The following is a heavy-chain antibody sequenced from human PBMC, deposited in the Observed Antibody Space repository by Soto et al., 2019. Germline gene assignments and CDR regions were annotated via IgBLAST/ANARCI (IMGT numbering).Heavy chain of an antibody. CDR3: TTAWSYYYYGMDV. CDR2: IKSKTDGGTT. Sequence: EVQLVESGGGLVKPGGSLRLSCAASGFTFSNAWMNWVRQAPGKGLEWVGRIKSKTDGGTTDYAAPVKGRFTISRDDSKNTLYLQMNSLKPEDTAVYYCTTAWSYYYYGMDVWGQGTTVTVSS. V-gene: IGHV3-15*07. D-gene: IGHD2-8*01. J-gene: IGHJ6*02. CDR1: GFTFSNAW.